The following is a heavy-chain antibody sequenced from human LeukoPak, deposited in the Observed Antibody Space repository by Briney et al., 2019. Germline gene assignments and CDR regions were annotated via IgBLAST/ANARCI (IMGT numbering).Heavy chain of an antibody. J-gene: IGHJ4*02. CDR1: GFTFSSYA. V-gene: IGHV3-21*01. CDR2: ISTSSSYI. Sequence: GGSLRLSCAASGFTFSSYAMNWVRQAPGKGLEWVSSISTSSSYIYYADSVKGRFTISRDNAKNSLYLQMNSLRAEDTAVYYCARFATYGSGTYAFDYWGQGTLVTVSS. D-gene: IGHD3-10*01. CDR3: ARFATYGSGTYAFDY.